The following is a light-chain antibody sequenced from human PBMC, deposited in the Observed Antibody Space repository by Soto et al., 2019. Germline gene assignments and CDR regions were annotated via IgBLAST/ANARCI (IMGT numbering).Light chain of an antibody. V-gene: IGLV2-14*01. J-gene: IGLJ1*01. CDR1: SSDVGRYNC. Sequence: VLAQPADVSGPPGQSITIPCPGTSSDVGRYNCVSWYQQHSGKSPKLIIFEVSNRPSGGSNRFSASKSVNTASLTISGLQTEDEADYFCSSYTSSKTYVFGTGTKGT. CDR3: SSYTSSKTYV. CDR2: EVS.